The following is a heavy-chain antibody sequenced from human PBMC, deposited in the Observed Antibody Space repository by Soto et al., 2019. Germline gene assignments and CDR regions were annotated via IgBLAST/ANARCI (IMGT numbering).Heavy chain of an antibody. CDR1: GGSISNYY. Sequence: PSETLSLTCTVSGGSISNYYWSWIRQPPGKGLEWIGYIYSSGSTDYSPSLKSRVTMSVDTSKSHFSLRLTSVTAADTAVYYCARAQTWPTFDHWGQGSPVTVSS. V-gene: IGHV4-59*01. J-gene: IGHJ4*02. CDR3: ARAQTWPTFDH. CDR2: IYSSGST.